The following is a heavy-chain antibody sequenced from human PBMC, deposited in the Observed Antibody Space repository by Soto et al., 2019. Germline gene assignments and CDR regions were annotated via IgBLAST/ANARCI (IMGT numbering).Heavy chain of an antibody. CDR3: ARYGTLEMAKGEFDY. V-gene: IGHV1-69*02. CDR2: IIPILGIA. J-gene: IGHJ4*02. Sequence: QVQLVQSGAEVKKPGSSVKVSCKASGGTFSSYTISWVRQAPGQGLEWMGRIIPILGIANYAQKFQGRVTITADKSTSTAYMELSSLRSEDTAVYYCARYGTLEMAKGEFDYWGQGTLVTVSS. CDR1: GGTFSSYT. D-gene: IGHD3-10*01.